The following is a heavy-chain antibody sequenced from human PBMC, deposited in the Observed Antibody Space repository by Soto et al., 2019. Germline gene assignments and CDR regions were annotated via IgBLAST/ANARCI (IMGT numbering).Heavy chain of an antibody. CDR3: VRQVGDDYFDH. CDR2: VFFNGIT. Sequence: PSETLSLTCTVSGGSMRSTNYYWGWIRQPPGKGLEWIGNVFFNGITFYKPSLESRVSISVDTSKSQFSLRLNSVTAADTAVYYCVRQVGDDYFDHSGHGTLVIVSS. J-gene: IGHJ4*01. CDR1: GGSMRSTNYY. V-gene: IGHV4-39*01. D-gene: IGHD4-17*01.